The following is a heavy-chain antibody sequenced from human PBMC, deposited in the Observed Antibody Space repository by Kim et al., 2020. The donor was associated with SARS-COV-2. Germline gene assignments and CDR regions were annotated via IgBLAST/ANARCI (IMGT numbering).Heavy chain of an antibody. D-gene: IGHD1-26*01. V-gene: IGHV4-61*01. J-gene: IGHJ4*02. CDR3: ARSDRATGSPLGY. CDR2: IYDSAYT. Sequence: SETLSLTCSVSGAAVNNDRFYWNWIRQTPGKGLEWIGYIYDSAYTIYNPSLKSRVTMSVDTSKNQFSLKLTSVTAADTAVYYCARSDRATGSPLGYWGQGTLVTVSS. CDR1: GAAVNNDRFY.